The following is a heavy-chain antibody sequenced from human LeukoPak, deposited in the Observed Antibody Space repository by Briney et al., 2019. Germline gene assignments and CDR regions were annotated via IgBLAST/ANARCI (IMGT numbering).Heavy chain of an antibody. D-gene: IGHD5-18*01. J-gene: IGHJ4*02. CDR2: IWYDGSNK. V-gene: IGHV3-33*01. CDR3: ARGYSYDNTIMLFYFDY. CDR1: GFTFSSYG. Sequence: GGSLRLSCAASGFTFSSYGMHWVRQAPGKGLEWVAVIWYDGSNKYYADSVKGRFTISRDNSRNTLYLQMNSLRAEDTAVYYCARGYSYDNTIMLFYFDYWGQGTLVTVSS.